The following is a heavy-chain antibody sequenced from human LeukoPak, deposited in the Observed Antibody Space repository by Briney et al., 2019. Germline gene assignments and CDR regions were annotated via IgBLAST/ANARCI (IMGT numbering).Heavy chain of an antibody. Sequence: PGGSLRLSCAASGFTFSSYWMSWVRQAPGKGLEWVANIKQDGSEKYYVDSVKGRFTISRDNAKNSLYLQMNSLRAEDTAVYYCAREAEGLYQLPEEGYYYYYMDVWGKGTTVTVSS. V-gene: IGHV3-7*01. J-gene: IGHJ6*03. CDR1: GFTFSSYW. CDR2: IKQDGSEK. CDR3: AREAEGLYQLPEEGYYYYYMDV. D-gene: IGHD2-2*01.